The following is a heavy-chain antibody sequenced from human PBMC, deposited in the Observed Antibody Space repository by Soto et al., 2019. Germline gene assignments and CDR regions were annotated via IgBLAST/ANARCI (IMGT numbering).Heavy chain of an antibody. J-gene: IGHJ4*02. Sequence: PSETLSLTCTVSGASISYGGFSWSWIRQSPGKGLEWIGYISHLENTYLHPSFKSRLTMSIDRTRNQFSLKLSSVTAADMAVYYCARGGGYDSFDYWGQGAMGKVS. CDR2: ISHLENT. CDR3: ARGGGYDSFDY. V-gene: IGHV4-30-2*06. CDR1: GASISYGGFS. D-gene: IGHD5-12*01.